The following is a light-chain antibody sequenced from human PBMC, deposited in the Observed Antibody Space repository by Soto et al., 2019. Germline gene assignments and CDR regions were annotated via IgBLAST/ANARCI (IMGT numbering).Light chain of an antibody. J-gene: IGLJ3*02. V-gene: IGLV2-14*01. CDR3: SSYTSSSTWV. CDR1: SSDVGGYNY. Sequence: QSALTQPASVSGSPGQSITISCTGTSSDVGGYNYVSWYQQHPGKAPKLMIYEVSNRPSGVSNRFSGSKSGNTASLTVFGLQAEDEADYYCSSYTSSSTWVXXXGTKVTVL. CDR2: EVS.